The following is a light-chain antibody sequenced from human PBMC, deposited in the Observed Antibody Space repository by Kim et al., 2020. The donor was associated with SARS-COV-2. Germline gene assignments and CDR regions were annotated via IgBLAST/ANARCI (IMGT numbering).Light chain of an antibody. V-gene: IGKV1-33*01. CDR1: QDISNY. Sequence: DIQMTQSPSSLSASVGDRVTITCQASQDISNYLNWYQQKPGKATKFLIYDASNLETGVPSRFSGSGSGTDFTFTISSLQPEDIATYYCQQYDNIPHTFGGGTKVDI. CDR3: QQYDNIPHT. CDR2: DAS. J-gene: IGKJ4*01.